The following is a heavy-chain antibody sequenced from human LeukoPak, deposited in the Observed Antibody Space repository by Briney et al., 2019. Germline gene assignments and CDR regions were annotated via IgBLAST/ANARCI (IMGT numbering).Heavy chain of an antibody. CDR1: GITLSNYG. D-gene: IGHD3-22*01. CDR3: AKRGVVIRVILVGFHKEAYYFDS. J-gene: IGHJ4*02. V-gene: IGHV3-23*01. CDR2: ISDSGGRT. Sequence: PGGSLRLSSAVSGITLSNYGMSWDRQAPGKGLEWVAGISDSGGRTNYADSVKGRFTISRDNPKNTLYLQMNSLRAEDTAVYFCAKRGVVIRVILVGFHKEAYYFDSWGQGALVTVSS.